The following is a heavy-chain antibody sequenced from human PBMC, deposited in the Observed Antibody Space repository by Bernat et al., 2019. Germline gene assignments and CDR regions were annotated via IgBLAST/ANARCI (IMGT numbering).Heavy chain of an antibody. CDR2: MSYDGSTQ. J-gene: IGHJ4*02. CDR1: GFTFSYYG. Sequence: QVHLVESGGGVVQPGGSLRLSRVASGFTFSYYGMHWVRQAPGKGLEWVAIMSYDGSTQYYADSVKGRFTISRDNSKNTLYLQMNSLRAEDTAVYYCAKDRRIAASLDYWGQGTLVTVSS. CDR3: AKDRRIAASLDY. D-gene: IGHD6-25*01. V-gene: IGHV3-30*18.